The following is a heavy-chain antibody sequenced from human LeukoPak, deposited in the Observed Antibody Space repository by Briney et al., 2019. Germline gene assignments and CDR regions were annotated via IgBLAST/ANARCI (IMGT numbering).Heavy chain of an antibody. J-gene: IGHJ3*02. CDR3: AKVWEWGSPRDAFDI. D-gene: IGHD1-26*01. CDR1: GFTFSNQA. CDR2: LSGSGDST. Sequence: GGSLRLSCAASGFTFSNQAMSWVRQAPGKGLEWVSALSGSGDSTYYADSVKGRLTISRDNSKNTLYLQMNSLRAEDTAVYYCAKVWEWGSPRDAFDIWGQGTLVTVSS. V-gene: IGHV3-23*01.